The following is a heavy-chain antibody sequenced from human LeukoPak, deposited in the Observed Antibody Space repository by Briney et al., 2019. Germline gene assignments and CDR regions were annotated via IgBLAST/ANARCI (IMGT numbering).Heavy chain of an antibody. J-gene: IGHJ6*04. CDR3: AELGITMIGGV. D-gene: IGHD3-10*02. CDR1: GFTFSNYW. V-gene: IGHV3-74*01. Sequence: GGSLRLSCAASGFTFSNYWMHWVRQDPGKGLVWVSYINPDGSNTNYADSVKGRFTISRDNAKNSLYLQMNSLRAEDTAVYYCAELGITMIGGVWGKGTTVTISS. CDR2: INPDGSNT.